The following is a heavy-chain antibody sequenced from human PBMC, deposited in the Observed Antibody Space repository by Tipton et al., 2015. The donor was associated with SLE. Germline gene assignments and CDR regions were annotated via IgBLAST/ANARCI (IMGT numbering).Heavy chain of an antibody. CDR1: GFTFSNYW. CDR2: IKSDGSST. V-gene: IGHV3-74*01. Sequence: SLRLSCAASGFTFSNYWMHWVRQLPGKGLVWVSRIKSDGSSTSYADSVKGRFTISRDNAKNTLYLQMNSLRVEDTAVYYCTKETIGYSYGDSWGQGTLVIVS. D-gene: IGHD5-18*01. J-gene: IGHJ4*02. CDR3: TKETIGYSYGDS.